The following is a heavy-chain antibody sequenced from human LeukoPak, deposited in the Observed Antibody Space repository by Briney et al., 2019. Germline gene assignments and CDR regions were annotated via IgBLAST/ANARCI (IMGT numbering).Heavy chain of an antibody. V-gene: IGHV4-61*05. CDR2: IYYSGST. D-gene: IGHD7-27*01. CDR3: ATSSRGLTGYYWYFDL. CDR1: GGSISSSSYY. Sequence: SETLSLTCTVSGGSISSSSYYWGWIRQPPGKGLEWIGYIYYSGSTNYNPSLKSRVTISVDTSKNQFSLKLSSVTAADTAVYYCATSSRGLTGYYWYFDLWGRGTLVTVSS. J-gene: IGHJ2*01.